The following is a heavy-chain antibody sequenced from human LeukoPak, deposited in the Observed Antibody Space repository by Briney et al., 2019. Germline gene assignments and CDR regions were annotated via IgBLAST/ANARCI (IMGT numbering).Heavy chain of an antibody. CDR3: ATKADTAMVRAWFDP. J-gene: IGHJ5*02. D-gene: IGHD5-18*01. CDR2: INHSGST. V-gene: IGHV4-34*01. CDR1: GGSFSGYC. Sequence: PSETLSLTCAVYGGSFSGYCWSWIRQPPGKGLEWIGEINHSGSTNYNPSLKSRVTISVDTSKNQFSLKLSSVTAADTAVYYCATKADTAMVRAWFDPWGQGTLVTVSS.